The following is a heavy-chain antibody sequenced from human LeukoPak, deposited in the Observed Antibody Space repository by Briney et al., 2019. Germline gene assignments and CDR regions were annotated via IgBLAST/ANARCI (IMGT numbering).Heavy chain of an antibody. V-gene: IGHV3-30-3*01. J-gene: IGHJ4*02. Sequence: GGSLILSCAASGFTFSSYAMHWVRQAPGKGLEWVAVISYDGSNKYYADSVKGRFTISRDNSKNTLYLQMNSLRAEDTAVYYCARDKEPYYYGSGTPGYFDYWGQGTLVTVSS. CDR2: ISYDGSNK. CDR3: ARDKEPYYYGSGTPGYFDY. D-gene: IGHD3-10*01. CDR1: GFTFSSYA.